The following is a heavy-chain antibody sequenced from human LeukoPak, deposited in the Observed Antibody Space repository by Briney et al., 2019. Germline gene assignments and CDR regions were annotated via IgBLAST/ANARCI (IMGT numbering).Heavy chain of an antibody. CDR1: GGSFSGYY. D-gene: IGHD2-2*01. CDR2: INHSGST. Sequence: SETLSRTCAVYGGSFSGYYWSWIRQPPGKGLEWIGEINHSGSTNYNPSLKSRVTISVDTSKNQFSLKLTSVTAADTAVYYCARGHVPAAPYNWFDPWGQGTLVTVSS. J-gene: IGHJ5*02. V-gene: IGHV4-34*01. CDR3: ARGHVPAAPYNWFDP.